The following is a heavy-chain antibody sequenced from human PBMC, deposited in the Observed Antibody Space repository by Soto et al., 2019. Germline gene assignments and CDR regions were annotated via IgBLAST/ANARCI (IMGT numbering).Heavy chain of an antibody. CDR3: ARDSGPRGYDAFDI. Sequence: EVQVVESGGGLVQPGGSLRLSCAASGFTFSNYWMTWVRQAPGKGLEWVANIKQDGSENFYVDSVKGRFTISRDNAKNALYLQMNCLRAEDTAVYYWARDSGPRGYDAFDIWGQGTMVTVSS. CDR1: GFTFSNYW. J-gene: IGHJ3*02. CDR2: IKQDGSEN. V-gene: IGHV3-7*04. D-gene: IGHD2-8*02.